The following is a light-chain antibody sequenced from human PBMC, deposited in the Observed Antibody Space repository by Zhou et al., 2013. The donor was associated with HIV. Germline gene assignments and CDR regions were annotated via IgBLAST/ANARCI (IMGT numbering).Light chain of an antibody. CDR3: QQHNNWPPYT. J-gene: IGKJ2*01. Sequence: EIVMTQSPATLSVSPGERATLSCRASQSIRNSLAWYQQKPGQAPRLLIYGASTRATGFPARFSGSGSGTEFTLTISSVQSEDFAVYYCQQHNNWPPYTFGLGDQAGDQT. V-gene: IGKV3-15*01. CDR2: GAS. CDR1: QSIRNS.